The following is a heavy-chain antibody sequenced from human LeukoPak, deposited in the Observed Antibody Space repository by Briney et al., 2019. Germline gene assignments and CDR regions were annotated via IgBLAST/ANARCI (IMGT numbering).Heavy chain of an antibody. D-gene: IGHD1-1*01. Sequence: GGSLRLSCAASGFTFTTYAMNWVRQAPGKGLEWVSFVSDSGDITYYTASVTGRLPISRDNSINTRWLKMSSLRAEATAAYYCVKVGTTGTNNWFDSWGQGTLVTVSS. V-gene: IGHV3-23*01. CDR1: GFTFTTYA. J-gene: IGHJ5*01. CDR2: VSDSGDIT. CDR3: VKVGTTGTNNWFDS.